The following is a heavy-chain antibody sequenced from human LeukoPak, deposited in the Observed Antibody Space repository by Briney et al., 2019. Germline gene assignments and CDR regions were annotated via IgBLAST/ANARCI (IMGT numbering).Heavy chain of an antibody. CDR1: GYSVNSGYY. CDR3: ARCFDWAPPLSYYYYLDV. Sequence: PSETLSLTCVVSGYSVNSGYYWGWTRQPPGKGLEWIGSFYHTGSTYYNPSLKSRVTISVDASKNQVFLNLTSLTASDTAVYYCARCFDWAPPLSYYYYLDVWGKGTTVTVSS. CDR2: FYHTGST. D-gene: IGHD3-9*01. J-gene: IGHJ6*03. V-gene: IGHV4-38-2*01.